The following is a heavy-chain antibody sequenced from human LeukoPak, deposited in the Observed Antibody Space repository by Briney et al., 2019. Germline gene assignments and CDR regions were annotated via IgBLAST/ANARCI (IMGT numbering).Heavy chain of an antibody. Sequence: GASVKVSCKASGYTFTGYYMHWVRQAPGQGLEWMGWINPNSGGTNYAQKFQGRVTMTRDTSISTAYMELSRLRSDDTAVYYCARGTDYDFWSGHFWGRHNWFDPWGQGTLVTVSS. CDR2: INPNSGGT. CDR1: GYTFTGYY. V-gene: IGHV1-2*02. CDR3: ARGTDYDFWSGHFWGRHNWFDP. J-gene: IGHJ5*02. D-gene: IGHD3-3*01.